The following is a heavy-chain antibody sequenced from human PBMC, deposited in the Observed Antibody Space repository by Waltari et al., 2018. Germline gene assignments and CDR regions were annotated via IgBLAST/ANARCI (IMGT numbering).Heavy chain of an antibody. CDR2: ISYDGSNE. Sequence: QVHLVESGGGVAQPGRSLRLSCAASGFTFSCYAMHWVRQAPGKGLEWVGVISYDGSNEYYVDFTKGRFTISRDNSKNTLYLQIDSLTAEDTAVYYCARGWQGQINYYYMDVWGTGTPVTVSS. D-gene: IGHD3-10*01. J-gene: IGHJ6*03. CDR3: ARGWQGQINYYYMDV. CDR1: GFTFSCYA. V-gene: IGHV3-30-3*01.